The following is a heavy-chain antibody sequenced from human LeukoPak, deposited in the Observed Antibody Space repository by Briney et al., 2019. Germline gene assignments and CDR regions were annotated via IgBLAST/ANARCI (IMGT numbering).Heavy chain of an antibody. J-gene: IGHJ3*02. CDR3: AKGLRYNWNPPVAFDI. CDR2: IYSGGST. D-gene: IGHD1-20*01. V-gene: IGHV3-53*01. CDR1: GLTASSNY. Sequence: GGSLRLSCAASGLTASSNYMSWVRQAPGKGLEWVSVIYSGGSTYYADSVKGRFTISRDNSKNTLYLQMNSLRAEDTAVYYCAKGLRYNWNPPVAFDIWGQGTMVTVSS.